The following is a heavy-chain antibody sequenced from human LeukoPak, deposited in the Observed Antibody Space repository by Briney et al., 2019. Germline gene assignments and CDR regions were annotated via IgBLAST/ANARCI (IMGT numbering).Heavy chain of an antibody. CDR3: AKDYYGSGSYPHYFDY. D-gene: IGHD3-10*01. CDR2: ISYDGSNK. Sequence: GRSLRLSCAASGFTFSSYGMHWVRQAPGKGLEWVAVISYDGSNKYYADSVKGRFTISRDNSKNTLYLQMNSLRAEDTAVYYCAKDYYGSGSYPHYFDYWGQGTLVTVSS. V-gene: IGHV3-30*18. CDR1: GFTFSSYG. J-gene: IGHJ4*02.